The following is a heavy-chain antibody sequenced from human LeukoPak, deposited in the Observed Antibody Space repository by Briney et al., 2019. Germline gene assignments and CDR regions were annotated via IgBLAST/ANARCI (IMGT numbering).Heavy chain of an antibody. D-gene: IGHD4-17*01. CDR1: GFSFSSYG. Sequence: PGGSLRLSCAASGFSFSSYGMLWVRQAPGKGLEWVSSTNGGGDYTYYADSVRGRFSISRDNSDNTVYLQMSSLRADDTAVYYWSKGANIGGDYGVFDHWGQGTLVAVSS. CDR3: SKGANIGGDYGVFDH. V-gene: IGHV3-23*01. J-gene: IGHJ4*02. CDR2: TNGGGDYT.